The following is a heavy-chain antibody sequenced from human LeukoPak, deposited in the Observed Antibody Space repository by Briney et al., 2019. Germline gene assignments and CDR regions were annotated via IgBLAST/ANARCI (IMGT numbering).Heavy chain of an antibody. CDR2: IYYSGST. CDR3: ARVFVQDVYDSSGQTHSPGDHY. D-gene: IGHD3-22*01. CDR1: GGSISSGDYY. Sequence: SETLSLTCTVSGGSISSGDYYWSWIRQPPGKGLEWIGYIYYSGSTYYNPSLKSRVTISVDTSKNQFSLKLSSVTAADTAVYYCARVFVQDVYDSSGQTHSPGDHYWGQGTLVTVSS. J-gene: IGHJ4*02. V-gene: IGHV4-30-4*01.